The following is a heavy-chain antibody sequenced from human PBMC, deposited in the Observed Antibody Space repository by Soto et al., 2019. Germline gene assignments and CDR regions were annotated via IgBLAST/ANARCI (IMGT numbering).Heavy chain of an antibody. CDR1: GYTFTGYY. J-gene: IGHJ6*02. CDR3: ARDLGGVGATTLYYYYGMDV. CDR2: INPNSGGT. D-gene: IGHD1-26*01. V-gene: IGHV1-2*04. Sequence: QVQLVQSGAEVKKPGASVKVSCKASGYTFTGYYMHWVRQAPGQGLEWMGWINPNSGGTNYAQKFQGWVTMTRDTSISTAYMELSRLRSDDTAVDYCARDLGGVGATTLYYYYGMDVWGQGPTVTVSS.